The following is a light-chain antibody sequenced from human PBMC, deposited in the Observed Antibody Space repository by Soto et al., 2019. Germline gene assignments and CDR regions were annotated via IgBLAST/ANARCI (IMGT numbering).Light chain of an antibody. J-gene: IGLJ2*01. CDR2: EDN. V-gene: IGLV2-23*01. Sequence: QSALTQPASVSGSPGQSITISCTGTSSDVGSYNLVSWYQHHPGKAPKFIIYEDNKRPSGVSNRFSGSESGNTASLTISGLQAEDEADYYCCAFVRSNALLFGGGTKLTVL. CDR3: CAFVRSNALL. CDR1: SSDVGSYNL.